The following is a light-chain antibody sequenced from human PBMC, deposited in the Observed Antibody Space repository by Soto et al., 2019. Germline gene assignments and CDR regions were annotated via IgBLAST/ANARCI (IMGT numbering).Light chain of an antibody. J-gene: IGKJ1*01. Sequence: EIVMTQSPATLSVSPGERATLSCRASQSISSKLAWYQQKPGQAPRLLIYGASTRATGIPARFSGSGSGTEFTLTISSLQSEDFAVYYCQQYNNWLTWTFGQGTKVDIK. CDR2: GAS. V-gene: IGKV3-15*01. CDR3: QQYNNWLTWT. CDR1: QSISSK.